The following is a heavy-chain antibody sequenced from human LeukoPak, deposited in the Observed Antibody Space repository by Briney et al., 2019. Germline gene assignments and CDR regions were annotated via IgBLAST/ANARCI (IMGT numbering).Heavy chain of an antibody. CDR3: ARGSTFYPGY. CDR2: ISFDGSNE. V-gene: IGHV3-30*04. CDR1: GFTFTTYA. Sequence: GGSLRLSCAASGFTFTTYAMHWVRQAPGKGLEWVALISFDGSNEYYADSAKGRFTISRDNSKKTLHLQMNTLRAEDTAVYYCARGSTFYPGYWGQGTLVTVSS. J-gene: IGHJ4*02. D-gene: IGHD2/OR15-2a*01.